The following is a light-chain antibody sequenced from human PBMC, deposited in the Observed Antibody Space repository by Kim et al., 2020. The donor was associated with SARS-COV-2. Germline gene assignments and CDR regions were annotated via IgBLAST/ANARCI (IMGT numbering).Light chain of an antibody. CDR2: LGS. CDR1: QSLLHSNGYNY. CDR3: MQALQTPT. V-gene: IGKV2-28*01. Sequence: EPASISCRSSQSLLHSNGYNYLDWDLQKPGQSPQLLIYLGSNRASGVPDRFSGSGSGTDFTLKISRVEAEDVGVYYCMQALQTPTFGQGTRLEIK. J-gene: IGKJ5*01.